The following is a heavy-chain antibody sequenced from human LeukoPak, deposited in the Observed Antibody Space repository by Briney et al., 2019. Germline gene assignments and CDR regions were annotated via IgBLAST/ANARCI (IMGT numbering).Heavy chain of an antibody. V-gene: IGHV4-38-2*02. CDR2: IYHSGST. Sequence: PSETLSLTCTVSGYSISSGYYWGWIRQPPGKGLEWIGSIYHSGSTYYNPSLKSRVTISVDTSKNQFSLKLSSVTAADTAVYYCARSYCGGDCYSDYWGQGTLVTVSS. CDR3: ARSYCGGDCYSDY. J-gene: IGHJ4*02. D-gene: IGHD2-21*02. CDR1: GYSISSGYY.